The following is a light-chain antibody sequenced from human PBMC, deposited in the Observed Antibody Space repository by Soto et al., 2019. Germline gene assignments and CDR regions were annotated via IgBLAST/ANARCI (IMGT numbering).Light chain of an antibody. Sequence: EIVLTKSPGTLSLSPGERATLSCRASQSVSSSYLAWYQQKPGQAPRLLIYGASSRATGIPDRFSGSGSGTDFTLTISRLEPEDFAVYYCQQYGSSRFTFGGGTKVDIK. CDR3: QQYGSSRFT. V-gene: IGKV3-20*01. CDR2: GAS. J-gene: IGKJ4*01. CDR1: QSVSSSY.